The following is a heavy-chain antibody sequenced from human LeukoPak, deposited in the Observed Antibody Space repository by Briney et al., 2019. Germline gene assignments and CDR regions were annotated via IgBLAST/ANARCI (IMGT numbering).Heavy chain of an antibody. CDR2: ISWNSGSI. V-gene: IGHV3-9*01. J-gene: IGHJ4*02. Sequence: GRSLRLSCAASGFTFDDYAMHWVRQAPGKGLEWVSGISWNSGSIGYADSVKGRFTISRDNAKNSLYLQMNSLRAEDTALYYCAKEPIAAAGVFDYWGQGTLVTVSS. D-gene: IGHD6-13*01. CDR3: AKEPIAAAGVFDY. CDR1: GFTFDDYA.